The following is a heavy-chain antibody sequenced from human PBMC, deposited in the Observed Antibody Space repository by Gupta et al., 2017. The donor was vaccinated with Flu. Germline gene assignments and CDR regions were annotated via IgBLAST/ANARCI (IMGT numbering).Heavy chain of an antibody. CDR3: ARPTGAALDV. CDR2: ISPYNGNT. D-gene: IGHD6-25*01. J-gene: IGHJ6*02. V-gene: IGHV1-18*01. Sequence: ITWVRQAPGQGLEWMAWISPYNGNTHFSQKFQDRLTLTTDTSTNTAHMELGSLRFDDTAVYYCARPTGAALDVWGQGTMVNVSS.